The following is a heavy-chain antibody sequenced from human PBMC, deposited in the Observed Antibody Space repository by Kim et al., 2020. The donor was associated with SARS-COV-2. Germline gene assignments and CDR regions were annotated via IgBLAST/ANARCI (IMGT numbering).Heavy chain of an antibody. D-gene: IGHD1-26*01. CDR2: IRWNSGSI. CDR1: GFTFDDYA. J-gene: IGHJ4*02. V-gene: IGHV3-9*01. CDR3: AKDLEGATTGYFDY. Sequence: GGSLRLSCAASGFTFDDYAMHWVRQASGKGLEWASGIRWNSGSIGYADSVKGRFTISRDNAKNSLYLQMNSLRAEDTALYYCAKDLEGATTGYFDYWGQGTLVTVSS.